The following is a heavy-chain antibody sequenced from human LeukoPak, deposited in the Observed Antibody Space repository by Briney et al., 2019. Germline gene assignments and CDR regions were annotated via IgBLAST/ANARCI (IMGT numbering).Heavy chain of an antibody. CDR2: FDPDDDET. CDR1: GYTLTELS. CDR3: ATSYGSGSYSPFAY. J-gene: IGHJ4*02. V-gene: IGHV1-24*01. D-gene: IGHD3-10*01. Sequence: GASVKVSFKVSGYTLTELSMHWVRQAPGKPVEWMGGFDPDDDETIYAQKCQGRVTMTEDTSTDTAYMELSSLRSEDTAVYYCATSYGSGSYSPFAYWGQGNLVTVSS.